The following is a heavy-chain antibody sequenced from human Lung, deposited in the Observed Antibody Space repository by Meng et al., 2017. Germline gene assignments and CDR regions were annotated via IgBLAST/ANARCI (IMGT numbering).Heavy chain of an antibody. CDR1: GGSFSDYY. D-gene: IGHD4-11*01. V-gene: IGHV4-34*01. CDR3: ARGPTTMAHDFDY. Sequence: QVQQQQGAPGLLKPSETLSLTCVVSGGSFSDYYGSWIRQPPGKGLEWIGEINHSGSTNYNPSLESRATISVDTSQNNLSLKLSSVTAADSAVYYCARGPTTMAHDFDYWGQGTLVTVSS. CDR2: INHSGST. J-gene: IGHJ4*02.